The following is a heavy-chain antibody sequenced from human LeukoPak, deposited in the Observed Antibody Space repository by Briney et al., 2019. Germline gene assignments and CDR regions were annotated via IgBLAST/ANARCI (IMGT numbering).Heavy chain of an antibody. CDR1: GYSFTSYW. CDR3: ARHGLWFGELVDY. D-gene: IGHD3-10*01. CDR2: IYPGDSDT. Sequence: GESLKISCKGSGYSFTSYWIGWVRQLPGKGLEWMGIIYPGDSDTRYSPSFQGQVTISADKSISTAYLQWSSLKASDTAMYYCARHGLWFGELVDYWGQGTLVTVSS. J-gene: IGHJ4*02. V-gene: IGHV5-51*01.